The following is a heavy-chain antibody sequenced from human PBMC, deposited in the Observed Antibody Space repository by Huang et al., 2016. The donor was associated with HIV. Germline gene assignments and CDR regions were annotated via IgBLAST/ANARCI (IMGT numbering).Heavy chain of an antibody. CDR3: ARGHTRRDFYDSSGYDFDY. Sequence: QVQLVQSGAEVKRPGASVKVSCTASGSSFTAYFIHWVRQAPGQGLEWRGWNNPKIGVTNDALKFKGRVTMTSDTSSRTVYMELSGLRSDDTAVYYCARGHTRRDFYDSSGYDFDYWGQGTLVTVSS. V-gene: IGHV1-2*02. D-gene: IGHD3-22*01. CDR2: NNPKIGVT. CDR1: GSSFTAYF. J-gene: IGHJ4*02.